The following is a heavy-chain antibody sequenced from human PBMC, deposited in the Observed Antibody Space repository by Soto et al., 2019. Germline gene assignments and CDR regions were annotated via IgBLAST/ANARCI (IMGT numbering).Heavy chain of an antibody. Sequence: PSETLSLTCTVSGGSISNFYWSWIRQPAGKGLEWIGRIYSSGNTNYNPSLKSRVTMSVDTSKNQFSLELSSVTAADTAVYYCARDKFGYSTRWYYFDYWGQGALVTVSS. CDR1: GGSISNFY. V-gene: IGHV4-4*07. CDR2: IYSSGNT. D-gene: IGHD6-13*01. CDR3: ARDKFGYSTRWYYFDY. J-gene: IGHJ4*02.